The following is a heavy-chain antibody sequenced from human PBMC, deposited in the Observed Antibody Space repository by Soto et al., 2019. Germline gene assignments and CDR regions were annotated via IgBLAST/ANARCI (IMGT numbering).Heavy chain of an antibody. CDR1: GFTFSSYW. D-gene: IGHD2-15*01. Sequence: EVQLVESGGGLVQPGGSLRLSCAASGFTFSSYWMHWVRHAPGKGLVWVSRINSDGSSTSYAYSVKGRFTISRDNAKKTLDRQRNSLRAAATAVYYCVRTSLVVAAATREDYWCQGTLGTVSS. J-gene: IGHJ4*02. V-gene: IGHV3-74*01. CDR2: INSDGSST. CDR3: VRTSLVVAAATREDY.